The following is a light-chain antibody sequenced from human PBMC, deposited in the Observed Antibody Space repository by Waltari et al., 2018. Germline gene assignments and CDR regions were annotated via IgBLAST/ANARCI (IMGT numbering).Light chain of an antibody. V-gene: IGKV1-16*01. Sequence: DIRLTQSPSSLSASVGDRVTITCRASHGIAYYLAWFQQKPGQAPRPLIFGASSLQSGVPWRFSGSGSETFFTLTINDLQPEDFATYYCQQYNSYPPTFGGGTRV. CDR3: QQYNSYPPT. CDR2: GAS. J-gene: IGKJ4*01. CDR1: HGIAYY.